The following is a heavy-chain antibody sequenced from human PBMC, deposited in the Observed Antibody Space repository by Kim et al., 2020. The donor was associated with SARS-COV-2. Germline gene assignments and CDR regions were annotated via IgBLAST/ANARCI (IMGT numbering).Heavy chain of an antibody. D-gene: IGHD1-1*01. Sequence: GGSLRLSCAASGFSFTTYVMTWVRQTPATGLEWVATITTGGEITYSADSVKGRFTVSRDNSKNMLYLQMDSLRVEDSAMYYCGRHNGPTDLWGQGTEVIVSS. J-gene: IGHJ5*02. CDR2: ITTGGEIT. V-gene: IGHV3-23*01. CDR1: GFSFTTYV. CDR3: GRHNGPTDL.